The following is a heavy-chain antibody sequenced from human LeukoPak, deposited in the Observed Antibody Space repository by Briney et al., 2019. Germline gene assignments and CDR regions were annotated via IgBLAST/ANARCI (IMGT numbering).Heavy chain of an antibody. CDR2: ISSSSSTI. CDR3: ARDLHSYGY. Sequence: GGSLRPSCAASGFTFSSYSVNWVRQAPGKGLEWVSYISSSSSTIYYADSVKGRFTISRDNAKNSLYLQMNSLRAEDTAVYYCARDLHSYGYWGQGTLVTVSS. D-gene: IGHD5-18*01. CDR1: GFTFSSYS. V-gene: IGHV3-48*01. J-gene: IGHJ4*02.